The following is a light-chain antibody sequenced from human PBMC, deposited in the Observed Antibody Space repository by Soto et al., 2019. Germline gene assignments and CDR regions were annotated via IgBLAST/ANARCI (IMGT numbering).Light chain of an antibody. Sequence: QSVLTQPPSASGSPGQSVTISCTGTSSDVGIYNYVSWYQQHPGKAPKLMIYDVNKRPSGVPDRFSGSKSGNTASLTVSGLQAEDEADYYCSSYAGSDTFVVFGGGTKVTVL. CDR2: DVN. CDR3: SSYAGSDTFVV. CDR1: SSDVGIYNY. V-gene: IGLV2-8*01. J-gene: IGLJ2*01.